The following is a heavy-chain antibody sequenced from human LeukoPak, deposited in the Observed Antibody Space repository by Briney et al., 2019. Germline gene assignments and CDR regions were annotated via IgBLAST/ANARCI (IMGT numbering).Heavy chain of an antibody. D-gene: IGHD2-2*02. CDR3: ARDEGAFVVVPAAISLVPFDY. CDR2: INPNSGGT. Sequence: ASVKVSCKASGYTFTGYYMHWVRQAPGQGLEWMGWINPNSGGTNYAQKFQGRVTMTRDTSISTAYVELSRLRSDDTAVYYCARDEGAFVVVPAAISLVPFDYWGQGTLVTVSS. V-gene: IGHV1-2*02. CDR1: GYTFTGYY. J-gene: IGHJ4*02.